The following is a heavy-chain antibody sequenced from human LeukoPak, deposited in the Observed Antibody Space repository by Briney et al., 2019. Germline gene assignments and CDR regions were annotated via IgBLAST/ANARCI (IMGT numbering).Heavy chain of an antibody. CDR2: ISYDGSKK. Sequence: GRSLRLSCAASGFTFSNYAMHWVRQAPGKGLEWVAVISYDGSKKDYADSEKGRFTISRDNSKNTLYLQMNSLRAEDTAIYYCARGAHKRDDYGGFFDYWGQGTLVTVSS. J-gene: IGHJ4*02. CDR3: ARGAHKRDDYGGFFDY. CDR1: GFTFSNYA. D-gene: IGHD4-23*01. V-gene: IGHV3-30*04.